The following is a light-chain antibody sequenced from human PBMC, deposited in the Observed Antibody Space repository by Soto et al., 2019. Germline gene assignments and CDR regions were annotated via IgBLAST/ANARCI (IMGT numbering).Light chain of an antibody. Sequence: QSVLTQPPSVSGAPGQRVTISCTGSNSNIGAGYDVHWYQQLPGTAPKLLIYGNSNRPSGVPDRFSGSKSGTSASLAITGLQAEDEADYHCQSYDSSLSGWVFGGGTQLTVL. V-gene: IGLV1-40*01. CDR2: GNS. CDR3: QSYDSSLSGWV. J-gene: IGLJ3*02. CDR1: NSNIGAGYD.